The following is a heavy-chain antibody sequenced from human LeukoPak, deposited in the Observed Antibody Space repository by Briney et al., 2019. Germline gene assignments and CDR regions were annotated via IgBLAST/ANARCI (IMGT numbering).Heavy chain of an antibody. CDR1: GYTFINND. J-gene: IGHJ5*02. V-gene: IGHV1-8*01. CDR3: ARIAYNSGWDGDWFDP. Sequence: ASVKVSCKASGYTFINNDIHWVRQATGQGLEWMGWMNPNSGNTGHAQKLQGRVTMTRNTSISTAYMELSSLRSEDTAVYYCARIAYNSGWDGDWFDPWGQGTLVTVSS. D-gene: IGHD6-19*01. CDR2: MNPNSGNT.